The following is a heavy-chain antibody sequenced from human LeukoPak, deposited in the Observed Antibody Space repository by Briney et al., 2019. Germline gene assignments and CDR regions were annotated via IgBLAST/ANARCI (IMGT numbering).Heavy chain of an antibody. V-gene: IGHV3-23*01. Sequence: GGTLRLSCAASGFTFSNHGMNWVRQAPGKGLEWVSAISGSGGSTYYADSVKGRFTISRDNSKNTLYLQMNSLRAEDTAVYYCAEELWFGELLEGSGGQGTLVTVSS. CDR1: GFTFSNHG. CDR3: AEELWFGELLEGS. CDR2: ISGSGGST. J-gene: IGHJ4*02. D-gene: IGHD3-10*01.